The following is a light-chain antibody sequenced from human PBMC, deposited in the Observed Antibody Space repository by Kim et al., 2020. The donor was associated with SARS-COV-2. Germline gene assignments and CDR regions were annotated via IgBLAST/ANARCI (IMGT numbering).Light chain of an antibody. CDR2: QDR. CDR1: NLGSKY. V-gene: IGLV3-1*01. Sequence: SYELTQPPSVSVSPGQTASIPCSGDNLGSKYTCWYQQKPGQSPILVIYQDRKRPSGIPERFSGSNSGNTATLTISGTQALDEADYYCQAWDNSTHVVFGGGTQLTVL. J-gene: IGLJ2*01. CDR3: QAWDNSTHVV.